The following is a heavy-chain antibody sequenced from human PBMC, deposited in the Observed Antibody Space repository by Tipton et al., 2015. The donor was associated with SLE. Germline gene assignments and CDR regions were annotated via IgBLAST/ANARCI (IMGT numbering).Heavy chain of an antibody. D-gene: IGHD3-3*01. CDR3: ARTSSLEWLFDY. CDR2: MNPNSGNT. V-gene: IGHV1-8*01. J-gene: IGHJ4*02. Sequence: QSGPEVKKPGASVEVSCKASGYTFTSYEINWVRQATGQGLEWMGWMNPNSGNTYYAQKFQGRVTMTRNTSISTAYMELSSLRSEDTAVYYCARTSSLEWLFDYWGQGTLVTVSS. CDR1: GYTFTSYE.